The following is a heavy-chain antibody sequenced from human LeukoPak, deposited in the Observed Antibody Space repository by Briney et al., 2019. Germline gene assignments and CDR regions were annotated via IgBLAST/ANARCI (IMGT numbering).Heavy chain of an antibody. D-gene: IGHD5-24*01. V-gene: IGHV3-7*04. CDR3: TRVGYIDEGIDY. Sequence: PGGSLRVSCVASGFPFSSYWMTWVRQAPGKGLERVANIKQDGSKKSYVDSVKGRFTISRDNAKNSLYLQMNSLRAEDTAIYYCTRVGYIDEGIDYWGQGTLVTVSS. CDR1: GFPFSSYW. CDR2: IKQDGSKK. J-gene: IGHJ4*02.